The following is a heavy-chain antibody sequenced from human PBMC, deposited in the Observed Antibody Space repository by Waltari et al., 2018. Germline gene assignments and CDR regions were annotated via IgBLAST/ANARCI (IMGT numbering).Heavy chain of an antibody. CDR2: ISTSGYTT. V-gene: IGHV3-11*01. Sequence: QVQLVESGGGLVKPGGSLRLSCDASGFVLCDFNMLWIRQDPGKRLEWISYISTSGYTTNYADSVKGRFTISRDNAKNSLILQMNRLRVDDTAVYYCARNVPMMGASGDDYFDSWGQGNLVTVSS. J-gene: IGHJ4*02. CDR3: ARNVPMMGASGDDYFDS. D-gene: IGHD1-26*01. CDR1: GFVLCDFN.